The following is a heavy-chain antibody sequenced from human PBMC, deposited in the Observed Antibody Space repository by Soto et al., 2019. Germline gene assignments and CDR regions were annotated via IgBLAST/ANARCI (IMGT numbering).Heavy chain of an antibody. CDR1: GFTFSNYV. CDR2: ISASGGST. V-gene: IGHV3-23*01. CDR3: AKNHLSSTGINWFDS. D-gene: IGHD2-8*02. Sequence: GGSLRLSCAASGFTFSNYVMAWVRQAPGKGLEWVSGISASGGSTYYPDSVKGRFSISRDNSKNTLFLQMNSLRAEDTAIYYCAKNHLSSTGINWFDSWGQGTLVTVSS. J-gene: IGHJ5*01.